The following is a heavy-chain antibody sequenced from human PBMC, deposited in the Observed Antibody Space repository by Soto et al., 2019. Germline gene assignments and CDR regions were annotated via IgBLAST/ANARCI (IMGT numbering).Heavy chain of an antibody. CDR1: GYTFTSYG. J-gene: IGHJ4*02. D-gene: IGHD3-22*01. CDR2: ISAYNGNT. CDR3: ARAVGPSYYDSSGFHVYYFDY. Sequence: ASVKVSCKASGYTFTSYGISWVRQAPGQGLEWMGWISAYNGNTNYAQKLQGRVTMTTDTSTSTAYMELRSLRSDDTAVYYCARAVGPSYYDSSGFHVYYFDYWGQGTLVTVSS. V-gene: IGHV1-18*01.